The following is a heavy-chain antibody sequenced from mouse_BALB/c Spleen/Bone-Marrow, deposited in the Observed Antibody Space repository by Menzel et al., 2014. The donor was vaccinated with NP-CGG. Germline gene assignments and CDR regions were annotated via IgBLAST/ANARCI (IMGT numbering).Heavy chain of an antibody. Sequence: EVMLVESGGGLVKPGGSLKLSCAASGFTFSSYGMSWVRQTPEKGLEWVATISGGGSYTYYPDSVKGRFTISRDNAKNNLYLQMSSLRSEDTALYYCARQNGNYGYYYAMDYWGQGTSVTVSS. CDR1: GFTFSSYG. J-gene: IGHJ4*01. CDR3: ARQNGNYGYYYAMDY. V-gene: IGHV5-9-2*01. D-gene: IGHD2-1*01. CDR2: ISGGGSYT.